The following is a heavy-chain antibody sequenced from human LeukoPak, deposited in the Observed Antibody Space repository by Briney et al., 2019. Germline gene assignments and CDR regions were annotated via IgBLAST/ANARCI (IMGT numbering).Heavy chain of an antibody. CDR1: GGSISSGDYY. Sequence: SQTLSLTCTVSGGSISSGDYYWSWIRQPPGKGLEWIGYTYYSGSTYYNPSLKSRVTISVDTSKNQFSLKLSSVTAADTAVYYCAREEEVTRIFDYWGQGTLVTVSS. J-gene: IGHJ4*02. D-gene: IGHD4-11*01. CDR3: AREEEVTRIFDY. CDR2: TYYSGST. V-gene: IGHV4-30-4*08.